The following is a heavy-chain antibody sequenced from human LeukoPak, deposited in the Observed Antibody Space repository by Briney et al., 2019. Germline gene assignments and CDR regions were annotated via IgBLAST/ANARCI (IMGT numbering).Heavy chain of an antibody. Sequence: SETLSLTCAVYGGSFSGYYWSWIRQPPGKGLEWIGYIYYSGSTNYNPSLKSRVTISVDTSKNQFSLKLSSVTAADTAVYYCAREHYDYVWGSYRYIAWGYWGQGTLVTVSS. V-gene: IGHV4-59*01. CDR3: AREHYDYVWGSYRYIAWGY. J-gene: IGHJ4*02. D-gene: IGHD3-16*02. CDR1: GGSFSGYY. CDR2: IYYSGST.